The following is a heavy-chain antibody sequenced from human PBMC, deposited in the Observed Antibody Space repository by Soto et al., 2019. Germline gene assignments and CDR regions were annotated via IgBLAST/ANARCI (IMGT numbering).Heavy chain of an antibody. CDR2: IVVGSGNT. V-gene: IGHV1-58*02. CDR3: AADPEPYYYDSSGYNY. J-gene: IGHJ4*02. CDR1: GFTFTSSA. Sequence: QMQLVQSGPEVKKPGTSVKVSCKASGFTFTSSAMQWVRQARGQRLEWIGWIVVGSGNTNYAQKFQERVTITRDMSTSTAYMELGSLRSEDTAVYYCAADPEPYYYDSSGYNYWGQGTLVTVSS. D-gene: IGHD3-22*01.